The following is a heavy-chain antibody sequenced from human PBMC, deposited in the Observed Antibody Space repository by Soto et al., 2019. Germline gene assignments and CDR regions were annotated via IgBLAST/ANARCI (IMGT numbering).Heavy chain of an antibody. Sequence: PSETLSLTCTVSGGSISSGGYYWSWIRQHPGKGLEWIGYIYYSGSTYYNPSLKSRVTISVDTSKNQFSLKLSSVTAADTAVYYCARYAPRITTFGVVIIGGGAFDYWGQGTLVTVSS. V-gene: IGHV4-31*03. CDR3: ARYAPRITTFGVVIIGGGAFDY. CDR1: GGSISSGGYY. J-gene: IGHJ4*02. CDR2: IYYSGST. D-gene: IGHD3-3*01.